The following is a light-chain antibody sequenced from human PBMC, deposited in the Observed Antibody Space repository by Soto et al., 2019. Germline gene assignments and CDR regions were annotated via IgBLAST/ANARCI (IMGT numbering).Light chain of an antibody. CDR1: QSVSKN. Sequence: EVVMTQTHATLSVSPGERSTLSCRASQSVSKNLAWYQQKPGQAPRLLIYDASIRATGIPARFSGSGSGTDFTLTISSLEPEDFAIYYCQQRSNWPLTFGGGTMVDVK. CDR3: QQRSNWPLT. J-gene: IGKJ4*01. V-gene: IGKV3-11*01. CDR2: DAS.